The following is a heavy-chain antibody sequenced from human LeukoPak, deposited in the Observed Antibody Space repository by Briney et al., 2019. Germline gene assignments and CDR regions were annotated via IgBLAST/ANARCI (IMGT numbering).Heavy chain of an antibody. CDR3: ARVAVAGYYFDY. Sequence: PSGTLSLTCAVSGVSISSVNWWTWVRQPPGKGLEWIGEINHSGSTNYNPSLKSRVTISVDTSKNQFSLKLSSVTAADTAVYYCARVAVAGYYFDYWGQGTLVTVSS. D-gene: IGHD6-19*01. CDR1: GVSISSVNW. J-gene: IGHJ4*02. CDR2: INHSGST. V-gene: IGHV4-4*02.